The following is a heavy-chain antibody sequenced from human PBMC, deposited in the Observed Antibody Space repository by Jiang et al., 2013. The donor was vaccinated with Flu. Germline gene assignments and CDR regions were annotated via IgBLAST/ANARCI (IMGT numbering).Heavy chain of an antibody. CDR3: AKDAGITTMTPTHPDY. CDR2: ISGSGTST. CDR1: GFTFSTYA. Sequence: VQLLESGGDLIQPGGSLRLSCAASGFTFSTYAMSWVRQAPGKGLEWVSVISGSGTSTYYADSVKGRFTISRDNSKNTMYLQMNSLRAEDTAVYYCAKDAGITTMTPTHPDYWGQGTLVTVSS. V-gene: IGHV3-23*01. D-gene: IGHD4-11*01. J-gene: IGHJ4*02.